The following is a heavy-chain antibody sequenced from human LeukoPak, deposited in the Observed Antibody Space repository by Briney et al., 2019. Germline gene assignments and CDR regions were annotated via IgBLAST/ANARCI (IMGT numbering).Heavy chain of an antibody. Sequence: GGSLRLSCAASGFMFSNYGMSWVRQAPGKGLEWVSGISGSGGSTYYSDSVKGRFTISRDNAKNSLYLQMNSLRAEDTAVYYCASAHYDYVWGSYRYPPVYWGQGTLVTVSS. CDR2: ISGSGGST. D-gene: IGHD3-16*02. V-gene: IGHV3-23*01. J-gene: IGHJ4*02. CDR3: ASAHYDYVWGSYRYPPVY. CDR1: GFMFSNYG.